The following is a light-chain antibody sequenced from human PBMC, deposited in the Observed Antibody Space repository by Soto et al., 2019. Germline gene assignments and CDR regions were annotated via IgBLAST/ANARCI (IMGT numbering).Light chain of an antibody. J-gene: IGKJ1*01. V-gene: IGKV1-5*03. CDR2: KAS. CDR1: QSISSW. Sequence: DIQMTQSPSTLSASVGDRVTITCGASQSISSWLAWYQQKPGKAPKVLIYKASSLESGVPSRFSGSGSGTEFTLTISSLQTEDFATYYCQQYSANSPWTFGQGTKVEIK. CDR3: QQYSANSPWT.